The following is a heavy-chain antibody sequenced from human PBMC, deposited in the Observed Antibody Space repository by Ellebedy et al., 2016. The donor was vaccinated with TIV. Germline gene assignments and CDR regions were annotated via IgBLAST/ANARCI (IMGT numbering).Heavy chain of an antibody. CDR3: VRGAGWLHDS. CDR1: GFTFSGHW. V-gene: IGHV3-7*03. J-gene: IGHJ4*02. D-gene: IGHD5-12*01. CDR2: IKQDGSET. Sequence: GESLKISCAASGFTFSGHWMSWVRQAPGKGPEWVANIKQDGSETYYVDSVKGRFTISRDNAKNSLSLQMNSLRAEDTALYYCVRGAGWLHDSWGQGTLVTVSS.